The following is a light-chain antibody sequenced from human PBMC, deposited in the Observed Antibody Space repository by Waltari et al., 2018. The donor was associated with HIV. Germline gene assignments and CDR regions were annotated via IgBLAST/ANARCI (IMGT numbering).Light chain of an antibody. V-gene: IGKV1-5*03. CDR3: QQYNSFPLT. Sequence: DIQRTQSPSTLSASVRDRVTITCRASQSIATWLAWYQQKPGKAPKLLIYKASNTENGVPSRFSGSGSGTEFTLTISSLQPDDFATYYCQQYNSFPLTFGGGTKVEI. J-gene: IGKJ4*01. CDR1: QSIATW. CDR2: KAS.